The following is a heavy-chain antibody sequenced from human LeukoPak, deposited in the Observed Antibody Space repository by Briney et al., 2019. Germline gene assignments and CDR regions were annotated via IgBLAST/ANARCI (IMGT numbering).Heavy chain of an antibody. CDR1: GGSISSGSYY. CDR2: IYTSGST. CDR3: ARDLRDGSGLRMIYYMDV. D-gene: IGHD4-17*01. V-gene: IGHV4-61*02. J-gene: IGHJ6*03. Sequence: PSQTLSLTCTVSGGSISSGSYYWSWIRQPAGKGLEWIGRIYTSGSTNYNPSLKSRITISVDTSKNQFSLKLSSVTAADTAVYYCARDLRDGSGLRMIYYMDVWGKGTTVTVSS.